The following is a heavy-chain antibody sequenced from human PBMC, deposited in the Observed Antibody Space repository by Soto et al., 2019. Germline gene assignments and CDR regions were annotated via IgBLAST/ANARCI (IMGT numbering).Heavy chain of an antibody. CDR1: GDTFKNCV. Sequence: QVQVVQSGVEVRRPGSSVKVSCKASGDTFKNCVISWVRQATGQGLEWMGGIIPLFGTTDFAQRFQGRLTITTEESTTTAYMELSRLRSEDTATYYCAAELGFGKLSVVWGQGTTVIVSS. D-gene: IGHD3-10*01. CDR2: IIPLFGTT. J-gene: IGHJ6*02. V-gene: IGHV1-69*01. CDR3: AAELGFGKLSVV.